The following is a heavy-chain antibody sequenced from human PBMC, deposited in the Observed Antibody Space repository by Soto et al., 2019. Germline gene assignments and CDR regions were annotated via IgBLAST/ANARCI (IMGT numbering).Heavy chain of an antibody. D-gene: IGHD1-7*01. Sequence: PGGSLRLSCAASGFTFSSYEMNWVRQAPGKGLEWVSYISSSGSTIYYADSVKGRFTISRDNAKNSLYLQMNSLRAEDTAVYYCARDENWNYLCLNYWGQGTLVTVSS. CDR2: ISSSGSTI. CDR1: GFTFSSYE. V-gene: IGHV3-48*03. J-gene: IGHJ4*02. CDR3: ARDENWNYLCLNY.